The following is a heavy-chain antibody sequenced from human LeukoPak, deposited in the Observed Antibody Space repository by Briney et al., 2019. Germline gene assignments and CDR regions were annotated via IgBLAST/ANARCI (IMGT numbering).Heavy chain of an antibody. CDR1: GFTFSSHG. V-gene: IGHV3-23*01. CDR2: IIPSGHTT. J-gene: IGHJ4*02. D-gene: IGHD5-24*01. CDR3: AKDDRWLQFCC. Sequence: GGTLRLSCAASGFTFSSHGMNWVRQAPGKGLEWVSGIIPSGHTTYYADSVRGRFTISRDNSRNTLYLQMNSLRAEDTAVYYCAKDDRWLQFCCWGQGTLVTVSS.